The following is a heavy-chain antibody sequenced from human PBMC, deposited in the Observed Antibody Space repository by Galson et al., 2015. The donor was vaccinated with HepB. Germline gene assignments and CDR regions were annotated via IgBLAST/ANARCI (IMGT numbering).Heavy chain of an antibody. J-gene: IGHJ3*02. CDR2: IIPILGIA. D-gene: IGHD5-12*01. V-gene: IGHV1-69*02. Sequence: SVKVSCKASGGTFSSYTISWVRQAPGQGLEWMGRIIPILGIANYAQKFQVRVTITADKSTSTAYMELSSLRSEDTAVYYCAILYSGYDYDALDIWGQGTMVTVSS. CDR1: GGTFSSYT. CDR3: AILYSGYDYDALDI.